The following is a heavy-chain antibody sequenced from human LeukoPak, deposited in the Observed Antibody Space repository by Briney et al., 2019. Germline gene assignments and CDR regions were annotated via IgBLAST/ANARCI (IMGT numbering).Heavy chain of an antibody. V-gene: IGHV3-23*01. J-gene: IGHJ4*02. CDR2: LSNIDGAT. CDR3: AKTPSDSSGYYYVN. CDR1: GFTFSTYA. D-gene: IGHD3-22*01. Sequence: PGGSLRLSCAASGFTFSTYAMSWVRQAPGKGLGWVSSLSNIDGATDYADSGKGRFTISRENSKNTLYLQMNSLRAEDTAVYYCAKTPSDSSGYYYVNWGQGTLVTVSS.